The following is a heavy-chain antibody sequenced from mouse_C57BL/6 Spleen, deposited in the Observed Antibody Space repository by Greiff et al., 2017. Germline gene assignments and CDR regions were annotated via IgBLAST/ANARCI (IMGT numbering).Heavy chain of an antibody. Sequence: QVQLKQSGPELVKPGASVKISCKASGYAFSSSWMNWVKQRPGKGLEWIGRIYPGDGDTNYNGKFKGKATLTADKSSSTAYMQLSSLTSEDSAVYCCARYYYGSSPWYFDVWGTGTTVTVSS. D-gene: IGHD1-1*01. CDR3: ARYYYGSSPWYFDV. V-gene: IGHV1-82*01. CDR1: GYAFSSSW. CDR2: IYPGDGDT. J-gene: IGHJ1*03.